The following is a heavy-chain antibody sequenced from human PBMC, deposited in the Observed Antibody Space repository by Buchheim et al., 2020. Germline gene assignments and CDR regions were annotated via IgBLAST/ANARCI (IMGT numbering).Heavy chain of an antibody. Sequence: EVQLVESGGGLVQPGGSLRLSCAASGFTFSSYEMNWVRQAPGKGLEWVSYISSSGSTIYYADSVKGRFTISRDNAKNSLYLQMNSLRAEYTAVYYCARAYIFDSSGYYQGYYYGMDVWGQGTT. J-gene: IGHJ6*02. CDR1: GFTFSSYE. CDR2: ISSSGSTI. CDR3: ARAYIFDSSGYYQGYYYGMDV. D-gene: IGHD3-22*01. V-gene: IGHV3-48*03.